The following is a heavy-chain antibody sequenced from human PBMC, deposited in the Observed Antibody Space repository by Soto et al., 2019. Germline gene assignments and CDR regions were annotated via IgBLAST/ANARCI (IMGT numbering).Heavy chain of an antibody. D-gene: IGHD4-17*01. CDR3: ASHTDGDRTSFDY. CDR1: GGSISSYY. V-gene: IGHV4-59*08. Sequence: SETLSLTCTVSGGSISSYYWSWIRQPPGKGLEWIGYIYYSGSTNYNPSLKSRVTISVDTSKNQFSLKLSSVTAADTAVYYCASHTDGDRTSFDYWGQGTLVTVSS. J-gene: IGHJ4*02. CDR2: IYYSGST.